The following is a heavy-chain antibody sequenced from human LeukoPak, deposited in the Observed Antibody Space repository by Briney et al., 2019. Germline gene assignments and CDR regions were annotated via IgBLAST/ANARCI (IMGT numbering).Heavy chain of an antibody. V-gene: IGHV3-7*03. CDR3: ARGPITMVRGVPAT. D-gene: IGHD3-10*01. Sequence: PGGSLRLSCAASGFTFSSYWMSWVRQAPGKGLEWVANIKQDGSEKYYVDSVKGRFTISRDNAKNSLYLQMNSPRAEDTAVYYCARGPITMVRGVPATWGQGTLVTVSS. CDR2: IKQDGSEK. J-gene: IGHJ5*02. CDR1: GFTFSSYW.